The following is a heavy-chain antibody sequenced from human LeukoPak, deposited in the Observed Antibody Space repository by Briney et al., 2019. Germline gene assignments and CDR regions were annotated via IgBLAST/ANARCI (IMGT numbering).Heavy chain of an antibody. CDR2: IYYSGST. J-gene: IGHJ4*02. Sequence: SETLSLTCTVSGGSISSSSYYWGWIRQPPGKGLEWIGSIYYSGSTYYNPSLKSRVTISVDTSKNQFSLKLSSVTAADTAVYYCARRKNYYDSSGYYSAPFDYWGQGTLVTVSS. CDR3: ARRKNYYDSSGYYSAPFDY. D-gene: IGHD3-22*01. V-gene: IGHV4-39*07. CDR1: GGSISSSSYY.